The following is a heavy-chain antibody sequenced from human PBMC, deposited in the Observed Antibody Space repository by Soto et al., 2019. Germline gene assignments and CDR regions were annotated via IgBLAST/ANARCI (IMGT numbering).Heavy chain of an antibody. CDR2: IYPADSDT. V-gene: IGHV5-51*01. CDR3: VRPQAKELGTIRGAFDI. Sequence: GESLKISCKGSGDAFTSHWIAWVRQMPGKGLELMGLIYPADSDTRYSPSFEGQVTISVDKSISTAYLQWSSLKASDTAMYYCVRPQAKELGTIRGAFDIWGQGTKVTVSS. CDR1: GDAFTSHW. D-gene: IGHD3-10*01. J-gene: IGHJ3*02.